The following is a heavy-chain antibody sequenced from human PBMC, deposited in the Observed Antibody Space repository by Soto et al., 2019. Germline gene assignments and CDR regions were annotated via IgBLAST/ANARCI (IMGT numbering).Heavy chain of an antibody. CDR2: MSGSVTSV. CDR3: AKTSGSNWLLDY. D-gene: IGHD3-9*01. CDR1: GFTFSDYG. Sequence: EVQLLESGGGLVQPGGSLRLSCAASGFTFSDYGMSWVRQPTGKGLEWLAAMSGSVTSVYYADSVKGRFTISRDNSRNILFLHMSSLRAEDTAIYYCAKTSGSNWLLDYWGLGTLLTVSS. J-gene: IGHJ4*02. V-gene: IGHV3-23*01.